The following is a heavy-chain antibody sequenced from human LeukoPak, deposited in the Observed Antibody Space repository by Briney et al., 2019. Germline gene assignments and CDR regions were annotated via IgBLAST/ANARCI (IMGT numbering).Heavy chain of an antibody. V-gene: IGHV4-34*01. CDR2: INHSGST. CDR1: GGSFSGYY. CDR3: ASLRIAVAGTPWFDP. J-gene: IGHJ5*02. Sequence: SETLSLTCAVYGGSFSGYYWSWIRQPPGKGLEWIGEINHSGSTNYNPSLKSRITISVDTSKNQFSLKLSSVTAADTAVYYCASLRIAVAGTPWFDPWGQGTLVTVSP. D-gene: IGHD6-19*01.